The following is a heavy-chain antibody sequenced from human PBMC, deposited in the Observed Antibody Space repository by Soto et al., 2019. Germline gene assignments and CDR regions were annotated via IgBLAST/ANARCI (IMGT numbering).Heavy chain of an antibody. CDR3: GAGQYFSDY. V-gene: IGHV3-30*03. J-gene: IGHJ4*02. Sequence: QVQLVESGGGVVQPGRSLRLSCAASGFTFSSYGMHWVRQAPGKGLEWVALISYDGSDKYYADSVKGRFTISRDNSKNRLYLQMNSLRVEDTAVYYCGAGQYFSDYWGQGTLVTVS. CDR1: GFTFSSYG. D-gene: IGHD6-13*01. CDR2: ISYDGSDK.